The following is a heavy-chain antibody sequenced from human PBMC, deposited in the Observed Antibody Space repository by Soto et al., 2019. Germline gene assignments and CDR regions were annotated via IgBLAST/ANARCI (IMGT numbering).Heavy chain of an antibody. D-gene: IGHD1-20*01. J-gene: IGHJ4*02. V-gene: IGHV4-4*02. CDR2: IYHSGST. CDR1: GGSISSSNW. Sequence: SETLSLTCAVSGGSISSSNWWSWVRQPPGKGLEWIGEIYHSGSTNYNPSLKSRVTISVDKSKNQFSLKLSSVTAADTAVYYCARNNWNDVRYFDYWGQGTLVTVSS. CDR3: ARNNWNDVRYFDY.